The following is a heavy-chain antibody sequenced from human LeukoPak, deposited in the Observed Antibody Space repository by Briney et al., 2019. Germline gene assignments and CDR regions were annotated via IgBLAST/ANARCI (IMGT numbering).Heavy chain of an antibody. CDR2: IRYDGSNK. V-gene: IGHV3-30*02. CDR3: ARAAAGTLFDY. D-gene: IGHD6-13*01. J-gene: IGHJ4*02. CDR1: GFTFSSYG. Sequence: GGSLRLSCAASGFTFSSYGMHWVRQAPGKGLEWVAFIRYDGSNKDYADSVKGRFIISRDNSKNTLYLQMNSLRAEETAVYYCARAAAGTLFDYWGQGTLVTVSS.